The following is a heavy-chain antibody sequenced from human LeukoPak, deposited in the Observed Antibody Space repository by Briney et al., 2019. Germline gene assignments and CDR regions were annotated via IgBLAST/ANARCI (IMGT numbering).Heavy chain of an antibody. D-gene: IGHD5-18*01. CDR2: INHSGST. CDR1: GGSFSGYY. V-gene: IGHV4-34*01. CDR3: ARVGDTAMVIMWAFDI. Sequence: SETLSLTCAVYGGSFSGYYWSWIRQPPGKGLEWIGEINHSGSTNYNPSLKSRVTISVDTSKNQFSLKLSSVTAADTAVYYCARVGDTAMVIMWAFDIWGQGTMVTVSS. J-gene: IGHJ3*02.